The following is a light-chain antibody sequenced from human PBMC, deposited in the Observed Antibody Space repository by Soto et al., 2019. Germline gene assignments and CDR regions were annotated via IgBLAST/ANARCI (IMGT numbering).Light chain of an antibody. CDR2: WAS. CDR3: QQYYSTPRGT. V-gene: IGKV4-1*01. Sequence: DIVMTQSPDSLAVSLGERATINCKSGQSVLYSSNNKNYLAWYQQKPGQPPKLLIYWASTRESGVPDRFSGSGSGTDFTLTISSLQAEDVAVYYCQQYYSTPRGTFGQGTKVDIK. J-gene: IGKJ1*01. CDR1: QSVLYSSNNKNY.